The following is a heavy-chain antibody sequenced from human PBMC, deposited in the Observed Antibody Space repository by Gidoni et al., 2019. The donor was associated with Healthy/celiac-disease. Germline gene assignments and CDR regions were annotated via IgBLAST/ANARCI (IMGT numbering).Heavy chain of an antibody. CDR3: TRVQGAGSGWYGGYYYYGMDV. J-gene: IGHJ6*02. D-gene: IGHD6-19*01. CDR1: GFTFGDYA. Sequence: EVQLVESGGGLVQPGRSLRLSCTASGFTFGDYAMSWVRQAPGKGLEWVGFIRSKAYGGTTEYAASVKGRFTISRDDSKSIAYLQMNSLKTEDTAVYYCTRVQGAGSGWYGGYYYYGMDVWGQGTTVTVSS. CDR2: IRSKAYGGTT. V-gene: IGHV3-49*04.